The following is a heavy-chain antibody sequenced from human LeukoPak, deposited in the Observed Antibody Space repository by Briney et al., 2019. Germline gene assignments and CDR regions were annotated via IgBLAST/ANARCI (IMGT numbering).Heavy chain of an antibody. Sequence: GGSLRLSCAASGFPFSTYSMHWVRQTPGKGLEWVSYSSSSGRTIYYADSVRGRFTMSRDNAKNSLFLQMDSLRDEDTAVYYCARDKGNDYGTYDNWGQGTLVTVSS. J-gene: IGHJ4*02. V-gene: IGHV3-48*02. CDR1: GFPFSTYS. D-gene: IGHD4-17*01. CDR3: ARDKGNDYGTYDN. CDR2: SSSSGRTI.